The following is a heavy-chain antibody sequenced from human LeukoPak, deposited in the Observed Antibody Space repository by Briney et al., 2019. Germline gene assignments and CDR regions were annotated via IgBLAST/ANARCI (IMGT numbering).Heavy chain of an antibody. CDR1: VYTFTSYG. Sequence: ASVKVSCKASVYTFTSYGICWVRPAPGQGLEWMGWISAYNGNTNYAQKLQGRVTMTTDTSTSTAYMELRSLRSDDTAVYYCARDRNGYDFDYWGQGTLVTVSS. CDR3: ARDRNGYDFDY. V-gene: IGHV1-18*01. D-gene: IGHD5-12*01. J-gene: IGHJ4*02. CDR2: ISAYNGNT.